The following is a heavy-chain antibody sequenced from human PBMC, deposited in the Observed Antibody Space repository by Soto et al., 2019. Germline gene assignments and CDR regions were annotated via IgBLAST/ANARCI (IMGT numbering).Heavy chain of an antibody. CDR2: IYWDDEK. V-gene: IGHV2-5*02. CDR3: THRRGGIFDY. Sequence: QITLKESGPTLVKPTQTLTLTCTFSGFSLSTSGVGVGWIRQPPGKALEWLALIYWDDEKRNSPSVKSRLTIXXDTSKNKVVLTMTNMDPVDTATYYCTHRRGGIFDYWGQGTLVTVSS. J-gene: IGHJ4*02. D-gene: IGHD2-15*01. CDR1: GFSLSTSGVG.